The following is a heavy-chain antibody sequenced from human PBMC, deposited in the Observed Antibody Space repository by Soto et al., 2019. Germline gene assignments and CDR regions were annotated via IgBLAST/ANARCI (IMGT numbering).Heavy chain of an antibody. D-gene: IGHD2-2*01. V-gene: IGHV1-58*02. CDR1: GFTFTSSA. CDR2: IVVGSGNT. Sequence: QMQLVQSGPEVKKPGTSVKVSCKASGFTFTSSAMQWVRQARGQRLEWIGWIVVGSGNTNYAQKFQERVTITRDMSTSTAYKELSGLRYEDTAVYYCAATARGYCRSTSCIGYYYYGMDVWGQGTTVTVSS. J-gene: IGHJ6*02. CDR3: AATARGYCRSTSCIGYYYYGMDV.